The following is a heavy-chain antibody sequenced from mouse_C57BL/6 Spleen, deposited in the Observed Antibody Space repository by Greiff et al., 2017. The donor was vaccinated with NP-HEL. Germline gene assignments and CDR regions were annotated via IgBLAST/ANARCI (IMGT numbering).Heavy chain of an antibody. V-gene: IGHV3-6*01. CDR1: GYSITSGYY. CDR2: ISYDGSN. CDR3: AREELGAWFAY. J-gene: IGHJ3*01. D-gene: IGHD4-1*01. Sequence: EVQLVESGPGLVKPSQSLSLTCSVTGYSITSGYYWNWIRQFPGNKLEWMGYISYDGSNNYNPSLKNRISITRDTSKNQFFLKLNSVTTEDTATYYCAREELGAWFAYWGQGTLVTVSA.